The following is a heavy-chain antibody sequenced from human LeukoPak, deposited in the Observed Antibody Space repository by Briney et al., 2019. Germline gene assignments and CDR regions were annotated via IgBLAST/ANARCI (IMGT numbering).Heavy chain of an antibody. CDR3: ATVYYYGSGSYYNPLDY. CDR1: GYTLTELS. J-gene: IGHJ4*02. Sequence: ASVKVSCKVSGYTLTELSMHWVRQAPGKGLERMGGVDPEDGEAIYQQKFQGKVTMTEDTSTDTAYMELSSLRSEDTAVYYCATVYYYGSGSYYNPLDYWGQGTLVTVSS. D-gene: IGHD3-10*01. V-gene: IGHV1-24*01. CDR2: VDPEDGEA.